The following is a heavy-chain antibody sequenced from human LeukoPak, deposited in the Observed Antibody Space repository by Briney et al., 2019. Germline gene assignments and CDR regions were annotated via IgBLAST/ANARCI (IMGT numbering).Heavy chain of an antibody. J-gene: IGHJ3*02. V-gene: IGHV4-59*01. CDR2: VYYSGST. CDR1: GGSISSYY. Sequence: SETLSLTCTVSGGSISSYYWSWIRQSPGKGLEWIAYVYYSGSTNYNPSLQSRVTISVDTSKNQFSLNLSSVTAADTAVYYCARHLSRYRRRGDAFDIWGQGTMVTVSS. D-gene: IGHD2-15*01. CDR3: ARHLSRYRRRGDAFDI.